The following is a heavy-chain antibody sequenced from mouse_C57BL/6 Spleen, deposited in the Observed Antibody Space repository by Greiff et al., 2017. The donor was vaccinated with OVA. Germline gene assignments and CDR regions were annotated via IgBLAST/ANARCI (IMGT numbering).Heavy chain of an antibody. V-gene: IGHV5-12*01. CDR3: ARQGTTVGGYYVDY. CDR2: LSNGGGST. D-gene: IGHD1-1*01. J-gene: IGHJ2*01. CDR1: GFTFSDYY. Sequence: EVKLVESGGGLVQPGGSLKLSCAASGFTFSDYYMYWVRQTPEKRLEWVAYLSNGGGSTYYPDPVKGRFTISRDNAKNTLYLQLSRLKSEDTAMYYCARQGTTVGGYYVDYWGQGTTLTVSS.